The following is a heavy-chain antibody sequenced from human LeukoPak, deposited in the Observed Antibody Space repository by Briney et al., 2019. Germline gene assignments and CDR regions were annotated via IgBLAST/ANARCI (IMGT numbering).Heavy chain of an antibody. J-gene: IGHJ4*02. CDR3: AKDRGAAAGTGYFDY. Sequence: PGGSLRLSCAASGFTVSSNYMSWVRQAPGKGLEWVSVIYSGGSTYYADSVKGRFTISRDNSKNTLYLQMNSLRAEGTAVYYCAKDRGAAAGTGYFDYWGQGTLVTVSS. D-gene: IGHD6-13*01. CDR1: GFTVSSNY. CDR2: IYSGGST. V-gene: IGHV3-53*01.